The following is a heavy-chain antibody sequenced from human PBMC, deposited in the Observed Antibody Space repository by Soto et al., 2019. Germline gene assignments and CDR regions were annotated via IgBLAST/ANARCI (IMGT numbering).Heavy chain of an antibody. CDR2: INHSGNT. V-gene: IGHV4-34*01. CDR1: GGSFSGYY. J-gene: IGHJ5*02. CDR3: ARGSGRFDP. D-gene: IGHD6-19*01. Sequence: PSETLSLTCAVYGGSFSGYYWSWIRQPPGKGLEWIGEINHSGNTNYNPSLMSRVTISVDTSKNQFSLNLSSVTAADTAFYFFARGSGRFDPWGQGTLVTVSS.